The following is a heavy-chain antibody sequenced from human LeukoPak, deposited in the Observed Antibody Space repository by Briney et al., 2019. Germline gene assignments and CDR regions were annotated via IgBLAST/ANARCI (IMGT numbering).Heavy chain of an antibody. V-gene: IGHV3-15*01. CDR2: IKSKTDGGTT. Sequence: GGSLRLSCAASGFTFSNAWMSWVRQAPGKGLEWVGRIKSKTDGGTTDYAAPVKGRFTISRDNAKNSLYLQMNSLRAEDTAVYYCARYMNFWSGYYYYYMDVWGKGTTVTVSS. CDR3: ARYMNFWSGYYYYYMDV. D-gene: IGHD3-3*01. J-gene: IGHJ6*03. CDR1: GFTFSNAW.